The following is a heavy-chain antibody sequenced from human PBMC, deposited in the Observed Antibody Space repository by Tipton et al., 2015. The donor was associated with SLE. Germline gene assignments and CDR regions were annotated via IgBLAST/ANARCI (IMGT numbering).Heavy chain of an antibody. CDR2: ISGSGGST. V-gene: IGHV3-23*01. Sequence: SLRLSCAASGFTFSSYAMSWVRQAPGKGLEWVSAISGSGGSTYYADSVKSRFTISRDNSKNTLCLQMNSLRAEDTAVYYCAKDFGSSSGYGYFQHWGQGTPVTVSS. D-gene: IGHD6-13*01. CDR1: GFTFSSYA. CDR3: AKDFGSSSGYGYFQH. J-gene: IGHJ1*01.